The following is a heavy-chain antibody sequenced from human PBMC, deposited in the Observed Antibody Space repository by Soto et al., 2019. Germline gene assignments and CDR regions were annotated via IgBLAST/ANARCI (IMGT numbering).Heavy chain of an antibody. J-gene: IGHJ4*02. CDR3: ARGPSGDKVDS. Sequence: QVQLQESGPGLVKPSQTLSLTCTVSGGSISTVDYWWSWIRQSPDMGLEWIGHIYDGGRTYNNPSLESRVTMSVDPSKSQLSLTLSSVSAADTAVYYCARGPSGDKVDSWGQGTLFTVSS. CDR2: IYDGGRT. V-gene: IGHV4-30-4*01. CDR1: GGSISTVDYW. D-gene: IGHD7-27*01.